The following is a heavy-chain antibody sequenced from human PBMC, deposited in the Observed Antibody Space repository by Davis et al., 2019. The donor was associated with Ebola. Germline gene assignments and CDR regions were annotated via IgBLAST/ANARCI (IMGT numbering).Heavy chain of an antibody. CDR2: INPSGGST. J-gene: IGHJ6*02. Sequence: ASVKVSCKASGYTFTSYYMHWVRQAPGQGLEWMGIINPSGGSTSYAQKFQGRVTITADKSTSTAYMELSSLRSEDTAVYYCARDVLWLVPAAGDMDVWGQGTTVTVSS. CDR1: GYTFTSYY. CDR3: ARDVLWLVPAAGDMDV. D-gene: IGHD2-2*01. V-gene: IGHV1-46*01.